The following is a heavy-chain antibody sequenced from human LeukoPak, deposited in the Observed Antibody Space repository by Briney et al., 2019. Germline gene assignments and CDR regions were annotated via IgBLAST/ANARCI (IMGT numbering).Heavy chain of an antibody. Sequence: PSETLSLTCTVSGGSISSSSYYWSWIRQPPGKGLEWIGYIYYSGSTNYNPSLKSRVTISVDTSKNQFSLKLSSVTAADTAVYYCAGLLSPYNWFDPWGQGTLVTVSS. CDR3: AGLLSPYNWFDP. CDR1: GGSISSSSYY. V-gene: IGHV4-61*05. D-gene: IGHD3-3*01. CDR2: IYYSGST. J-gene: IGHJ5*02.